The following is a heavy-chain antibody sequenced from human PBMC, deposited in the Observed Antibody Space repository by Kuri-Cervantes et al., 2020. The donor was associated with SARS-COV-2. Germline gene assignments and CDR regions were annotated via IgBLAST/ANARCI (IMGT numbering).Heavy chain of an antibody. CDR1: GFAVRNTY. CDR3: FSSGWSRGDY. CDR2: IYSGGNT. J-gene: IGHJ4*01. V-gene: IGHV3-53*05. D-gene: IGHD6-19*01. Sequence: GGSLRLSCAASGFAVRNTYMAWVRQAPGKGLECVSVIYSGGNTYYADSVKGRFTISRDNSKNTMYLQMSSLRTEDTAIYHCFSSGWSRGDYWGHGTLVTVSS.